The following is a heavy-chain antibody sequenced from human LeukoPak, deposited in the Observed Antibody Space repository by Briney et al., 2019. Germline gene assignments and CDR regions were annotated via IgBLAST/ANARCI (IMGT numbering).Heavy chain of an antibody. J-gene: IGHJ3*02. Sequence: KSSETLSLTCTVSGGSISSYYWSWIRQPPGKGLEWIGYIYYSGSTNYNPSLKSRVTITVDTSKNQFSLKLSSVTAADTAVYYCARPRNNRELLDAFDIWGQGTMVTVSS. CDR3: ARPRNNRELLDAFDI. V-gene: IGHV4-59*01. CDR1: GGSISSYY. D-gene: IGHD1-26*01. CDR2: IYYSGST.